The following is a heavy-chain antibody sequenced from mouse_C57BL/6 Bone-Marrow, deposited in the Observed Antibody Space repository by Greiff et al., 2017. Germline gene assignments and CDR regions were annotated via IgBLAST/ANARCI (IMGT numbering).Heavy chain of an antibody. Sequence: EVKLLESGPVLARPGASVKLSCKTSGYTFTSYWMHWVNQRPGQGLEWIGAIYPGNSDTSYNHKFKGKAKLTAVTSASTAYMELSSLTNEDSAVYYCTPYDDDDGDYWGQGTTLTVSS. CDR2: IYPGNSDT. CDR1: GYTFTSYW. J-gene: IGHJ2*01. CDR3: TPYDDDDGDY. D-gene: IGHD2-4*01. V-gene: IGHV1-5*01.